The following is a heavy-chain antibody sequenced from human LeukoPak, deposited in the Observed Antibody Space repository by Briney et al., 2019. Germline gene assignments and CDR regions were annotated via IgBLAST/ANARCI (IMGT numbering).Heavy chain of an antibody. CDR1: GYTLTELS. D-gene: IGHD2-8*01. J-gene: IGHJ6*03. V-gene: IGHV1-24*01. CDR2: FDPEDGET. CDR3: ARAYCTNGVCYGGRRDYYYYYMDV. Sequence: ASVKVSCNVSGYTLTELSMHWVRQAPGKGPEWMGGFDPEDGETIYAQKFQGRVTMTEDTSTDTAYMELSSLRSEDTAVYYCARAYCTNGVCYGGRRDYYYYYMDVWGKGTTVTVSS.